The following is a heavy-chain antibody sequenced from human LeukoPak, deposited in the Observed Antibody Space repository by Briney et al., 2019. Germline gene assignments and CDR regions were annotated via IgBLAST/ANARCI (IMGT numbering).Heavy chain of an antibody. CDR2: ITTSGDT. Sequence: PGGSLRLSCATSGFSFSSCDIHWLRQAAGRGLEWDSSITTSGDTNYVASVRGRFTISRENAKNSLFLQMNSLRPQDTAIYFCAIFVHYYDTTGYRKEGWDFWGTGTTVAVSP. V-gene: IGHV3-13*01. D-gene: IGHD3-22*01. CDR1: GFSFSSCD. J-gene: IGHJ6*04. CDR3: AIFVHYYDTTGYRKEGWDF.